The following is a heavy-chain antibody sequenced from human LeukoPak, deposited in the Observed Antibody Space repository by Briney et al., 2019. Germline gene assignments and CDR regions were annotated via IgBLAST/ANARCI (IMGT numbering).Heavy chain of an antibody. Sequence: GGSLRLSCAASGFTFSSYSMNWVRQAPGKGLEWVSFISSSSSYIYYADSVKGRFTISRDNAKNSLYLQMNSLRAEDTAVYYCASLGGYSYGYDYWGQEPWSPSPQ. V-gene: IGHV3-21*01. J-gene: IGHJ4*01. CDR3: ASLGGYSYGYDY. CDR1: GFTFSSYS. D-gene: IGHD5-18*01. CDR2: ISSSSSYI.